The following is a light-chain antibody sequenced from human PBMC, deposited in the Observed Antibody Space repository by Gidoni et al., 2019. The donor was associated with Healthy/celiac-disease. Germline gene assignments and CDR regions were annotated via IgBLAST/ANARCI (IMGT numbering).Light chain of an antibody. CDR3: QQSDSTPYT. Sequence: IQMTQSPSSLSASVGDRVTITCRARQGISSYLNWYQQKPGKAPKLLIYAASSLQSGVPARFSGSGSGTDFTLTISSLEPEDFAIYYCQQSDSTPYTFGQGTKLEIK. CDR1: QGISSY. J-gene: IGKJ2*01. CDR2: AAS. V-gene: IGKV1-39*01.